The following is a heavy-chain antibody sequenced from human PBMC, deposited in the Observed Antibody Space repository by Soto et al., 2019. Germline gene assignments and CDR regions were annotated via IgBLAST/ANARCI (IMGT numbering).Heavy chain of an antibody. CDR1: GFTFSSYA. Sequence: EVQLLESGGGLVQPGGSLRLSCAASGFTFSSYAMSWVRQAPGKGLEWGSAISGSGGTTYYADSVKGRFTFSRDNSKNTLYLQMNSLRAEDTAVYYCAKTATGWFSAFDIWGQGTMVTVSS. CDR2: ISGSGGTT. J-gene: IGHJ3*02. V-gene: IGHV3-23*01. D-gene: IGHD6-19*01. CDR3: AKTATGWFSAFDI.